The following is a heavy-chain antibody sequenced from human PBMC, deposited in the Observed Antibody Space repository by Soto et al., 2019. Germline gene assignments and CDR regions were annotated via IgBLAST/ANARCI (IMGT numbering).Heavy chain of an antibody. V-gene: IGHV3-33*01. J-gene: IGHJ6*02. CDR1: GFTFSSYG. D-gene: IGHD2-21*02. CDR3: ARDKGGGNSFLVYYGMDV. Sequence: GGSLRLSCAASGFTFSSYGMHWVRQAPGKGLEWVAVIWYDGSNKYYADSVKGRFTISRDNSKNTLYLQMNSLRAEDTAVYYCARDKGGGNSFLVYYGMDVWGQGTTVTVSS. CDR2: IWYDGSNK.